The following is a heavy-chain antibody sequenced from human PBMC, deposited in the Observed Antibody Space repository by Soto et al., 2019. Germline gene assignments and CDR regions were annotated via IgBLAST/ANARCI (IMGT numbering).Heavy chain of an antibody. CDR1: GFTFSSYG. CDR3: ARGPFRGVIIGPNP. CDR2: IWYDGSNK. V-gene: IGHV3-33*01. Sequence: PGGDLRLSCAASGFTFSSYGMHWGRQAPGKGLEWVAVIWYDGSNKYYADSVKGRFTISRDNSKNTLYLQMNSLRAEDTAVYYCARGPFRGVIIGPNPWGQGTLVTVSS. J-gene: IGHJ5*02. D-gene: IGHD3-10*01.